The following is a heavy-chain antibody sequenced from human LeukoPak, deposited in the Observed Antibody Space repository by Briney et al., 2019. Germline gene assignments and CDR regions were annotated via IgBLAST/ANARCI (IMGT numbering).Heavy chain of an antibody. V-gene: IGHV4-59*01. CDR1: GGSISDYY. CDR2: IHYTGNT. CDR3: ARGILTGPIYAFDI. D-gene: IGHD3-9*01. J-gene: IGHJ3*02. Sequence: SETLSLTCTVSGGSISDYYWIWIRQPPGEGLEYIGYIHYTGNTNYNPSLKSRVTISVDTSKNQFSLKLSSVTAADTAVYYCARGILTGPIYAFDIWGQGTMVTVSS.